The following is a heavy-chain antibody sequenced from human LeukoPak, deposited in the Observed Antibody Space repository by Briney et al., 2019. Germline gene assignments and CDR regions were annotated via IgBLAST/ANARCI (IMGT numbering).Heavy chain of an antibody. J-gene: IGHJ4*02. V-gene: IGHV4-39*02. CDR2: IYYSGST. Sequence: PSETLSLTCTVSGGSISSTIYYWGWSRQPPGKGLERIGSIYYSGSTYYNPSLKGPVTMSVDTSQNQLSLKLSSVTAADTAVYFCAREGYGGNYGFDYWGQGILVTVSS. CDR3: AREGYGGNYGFDY. CDR1: GGSISSTIYY. D-gene: IGHD4-23*01.